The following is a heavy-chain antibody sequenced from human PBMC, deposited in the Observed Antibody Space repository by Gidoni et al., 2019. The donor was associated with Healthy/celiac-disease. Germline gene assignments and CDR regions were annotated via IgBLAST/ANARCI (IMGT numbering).Heavy chain of an antibody. V-gene: IGHV3-15*01. Sequence: EVQLVESGGGLVKPGGALRLSCAASGFTFSNAWLSWVRQAPGKGLEWVGRIKSKTYGGTTDYAAPVKGRFTISRDDSKNTLYLQMNSLKTEDTAVYYCTTVAGTNWFDPWGQGTLVTVSS. CDR1: GFTFSNAW. D-gene: IGHD6-19*01. J-gene: IGHJ5*02. CDR3: TTVAGTNWFDP. CDR2: IKSKTYGGTT.